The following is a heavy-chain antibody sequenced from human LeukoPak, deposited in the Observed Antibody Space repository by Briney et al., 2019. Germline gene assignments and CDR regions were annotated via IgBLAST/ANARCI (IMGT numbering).Heavy chain of an antibody. CDR1: DGAIAGYS. Sequence: SETLSLTCTVSDGAIAGYSWSWIRQAPRKGLEWIGYIYYSGDTNYNPSLKSRVTVSVDTSKNQFSLKLTSVTAADTAVYYCVRGPYGSGISNWFDPWGQGTQVIVSS. J-gene: IGHJ5*02. CDR2: IYYSGDT. D-gene: IGHD3-10*01. CDR3: VRGPYGSGISNWFDP. V-gene: IGHV4-59*01.